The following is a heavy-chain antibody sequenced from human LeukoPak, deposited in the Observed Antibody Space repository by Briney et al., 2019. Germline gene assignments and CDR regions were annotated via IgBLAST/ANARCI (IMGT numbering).Heavy chain of an antibody. CDR3: AREARVQGRYYYYYYMDV. D-gene: IGHD1-1*01. J-gene: IGHJ6*03. CDR2: IYYSGST. Sequence: PSETLSLTCTVSGGSISSSSYYWGWIRQSPGKGLEWIGSIYYSGSTYYNPSLKSRVTISVDTSKNQFSLKLSSVTAADTAVYYCAREARVQGRYYYYYYMDVWGKGTTVTVSS. V-gene: IGHV4-39*02. CDR1: GGSISSSSYY.